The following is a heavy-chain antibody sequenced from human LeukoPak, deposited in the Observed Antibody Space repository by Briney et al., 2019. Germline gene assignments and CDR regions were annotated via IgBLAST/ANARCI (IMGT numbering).Heavy chain of an antibody. CDR1: GGSVSSGNCY. V-gene: IGHV4-61*01. CDR3: ARDCTSRGWCFDY. J-gene: IGHJ4*02. D-gene: IGHD6-19*01. Sequence: SETLSLTCTVSGGSVSSGNCYWSWIRQPPGKGLDWIGYIYYSGSTNYNPSLKSRVTISVDKSKNQFSLKLSSVTAADTAVYYCARDCTSRGWCFDYWGQGTLVTVSS. CDR2: IYYSGST.